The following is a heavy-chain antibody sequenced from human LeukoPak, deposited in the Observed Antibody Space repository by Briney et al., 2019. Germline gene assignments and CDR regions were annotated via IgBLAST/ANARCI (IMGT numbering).Heavy chain of an antibody. Sequence: VSVKVSCKASGYTFTGYYMHWVRQAPGQGLEWMGWINPNSGGTNYAQNFQGRVTMTRDTSISTAYMELSRLRSEDTAVYYCARDTGDCSSTSCPLALDYWGQGTLVTVSS. CDR3: ARDTGDCSSTSCPLALDY. V-gene: IGHV1-2*02. J-gene: IGHJ4*02. CDR1: GYTFTGYY. D-gene: IGHD2-2*01. CDR2: INPNSGGT.